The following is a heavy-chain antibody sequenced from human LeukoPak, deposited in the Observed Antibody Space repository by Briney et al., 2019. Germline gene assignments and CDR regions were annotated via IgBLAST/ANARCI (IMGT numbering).Heavy chain of an antibody. V-gene: IGHV4-34*01. CDR1: GGSFSGYY. J-gene: IGHJ4*02. CDR2: INHSGST. CDR3: ARDVYYYGSSTPFDY. Sequence: SETLSLTCAVYGGSFSGYYWSWIRQPPGKGLEWIGEINHSGSTNYNPSLKSRVTMSVDTSKNQFSLMVTSVTAADTAVYYCARDVYYYGSSTPFDYWGQGTLVTVSS. D-gene: IGHD3-10*01.